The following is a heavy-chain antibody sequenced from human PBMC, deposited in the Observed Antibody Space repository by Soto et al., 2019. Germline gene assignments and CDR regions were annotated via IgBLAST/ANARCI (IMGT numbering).Heavy chain of an antibody. D-gene: IGHD2-21*02. J-gene: IGHJ5*02. V-gene: IGHV3-74*01. CDR3: ARDQTAGDWFDP. Sequence: PGGSLRLSCAASGFTFSSYWMHWVRQAPGKGLVWVSRINSDGSSTNYADSVKGRFTISRDNAKNTLYLQMNSLRAEDTAVYYCARDQTAGDWFDPWGQGTLVTFSS. CDR2: INSDGSST. CDR1: GFTFSSYW.